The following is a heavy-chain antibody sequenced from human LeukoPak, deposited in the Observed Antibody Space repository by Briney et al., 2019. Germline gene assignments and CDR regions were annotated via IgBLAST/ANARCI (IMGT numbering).Heavy chain of an antibody. CDR3: ARDTAVADFDY. Sequence: GGSLRLSCAASGFTFSSYAMHWLRQAPGKGLEWVAVISYDGSNKYYADSVKGRFTISRDNSKNTLYLQMNSLRAEDTAVYYCARDTAVADFDYWGQGTLVTVSS. D-gene: IGHD6-19*01. CDR2: ISYDGSNK. CDR1: GFTFSSYA. J-gene: IGHJ4*02. V-gene: IGHV3-30-3*01.